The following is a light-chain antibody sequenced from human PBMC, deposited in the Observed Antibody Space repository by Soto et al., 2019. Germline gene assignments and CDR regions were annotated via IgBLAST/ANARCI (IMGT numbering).Light chain of an antibody. CDR1: QSVNSN. CDR3: QQYDNWPLT. V-gene: IGKV3D-15*01. J-gene: IGKJ4*01. Sequence: EIVMTQSPATLSVSPGERATLSCRASQSVNSNLAWYQQKPGQAPRLLIYDASTRATGIPARFSGSGSGTEFTLTISSLQSEDFAVYCCQQYDNWPLTFGGGTKGEIK. CDR2: DAS.